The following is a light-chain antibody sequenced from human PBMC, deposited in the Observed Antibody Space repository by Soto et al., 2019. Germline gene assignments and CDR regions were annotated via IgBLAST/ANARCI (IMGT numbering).Light chain of an antibody. Sequence: QSVLTQPPSVSGSPGQSVTISCTGTSSDVESYDLVSWYQQPPGTAPKLMLYEVSNRPSGVPDRFSGSKSGNTASLTISGLHAEDEADYYCSLYTSSSTFVFGTGTKVTVL. CDR2: EVS. CDR3: SLYTSSSTFV. CDR1: SSDVESYDL. V-gene: IGLV2-18*01. J-gene: IGLJ1*01.